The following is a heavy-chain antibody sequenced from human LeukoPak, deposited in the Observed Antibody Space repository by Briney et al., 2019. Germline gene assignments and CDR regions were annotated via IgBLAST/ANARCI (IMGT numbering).Heavy chain of an antibody. CDR1: GGSFSGYY. Sequence: SETLSLTCAVYGGSFSGYYWSWIRQPPGKGLEWIGEINHSGSTNYNPSLKSRVTISVDTSKNQFSLKLSSVTAADTAVYYCARRQLWLSDDYWGQGTLVTVSS. J-gene: IGHJ4*02. D-gene: IGHD5-18*01. V-gene: IGHV4-34*01. CDR2: INHSGST. CDR3: ARRQLWLSDDY.